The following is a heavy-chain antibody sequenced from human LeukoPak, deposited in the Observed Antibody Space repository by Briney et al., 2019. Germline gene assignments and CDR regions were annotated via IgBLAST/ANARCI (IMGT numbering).Heavy chain of an antibody. CDR2: IWYDGSNK. Sequence: TGGSLRLSCAASGFTFSSYGMHWARQAPGKGLEWVAVIWYDGSNKYYADSVKGRFTISRDNSKNTLYLQMNSLRAEDSAVYYCAREIAVAGIGGGFDYWGQGTLVTVSS. D-gene: IGHD6-19*01. J-gene: IGHJ4*02. CDR1: GFTFSSYG. CDR3: AREIAVAGIGGGFDY. V-gene: IGHV3-33*01.